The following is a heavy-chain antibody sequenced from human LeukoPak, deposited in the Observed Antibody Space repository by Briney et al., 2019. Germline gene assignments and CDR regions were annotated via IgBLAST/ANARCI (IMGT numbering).Heavy chain of an antibody. J-gene: IGHJ4*02. CDR2: ISAYNGNT. CDR3: ARVPITIFGVVILSGTFDY. V-gene: IGHV1-18*01. D-gene: IGHD3-3*01. CDR1: GYTFTSYG. Sequence: ASVKVSCKASGYTFTSYGISWVRQAPGQGLEWMGWISAYNGNTNYAQKLQGRVTMTTDTSTSTAYMELRSLRSDDTAVYYCARVPITIFGVVILSGTFDYWGQGTLVTVSS.